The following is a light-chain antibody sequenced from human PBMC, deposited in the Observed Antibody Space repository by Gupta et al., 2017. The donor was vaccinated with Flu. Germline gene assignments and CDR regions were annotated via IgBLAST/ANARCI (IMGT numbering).Light chain of an antibody. CDR3: QKYDDFSSYS. J-gene: IGKJ2*03. V-gene: IGKV1-33*01. CDR1: QDISNY. Sequence: DIQLTQSPSSLSASVGDRVTITCQASQDISNYVKWFQQKPGKAPKLLIHEASNLEPGVPSRFSGSGFGTDFTLTISGLQAEDFATYFCQKYDDFSSYSFGQGTRVDIK. CDR2: EAS.